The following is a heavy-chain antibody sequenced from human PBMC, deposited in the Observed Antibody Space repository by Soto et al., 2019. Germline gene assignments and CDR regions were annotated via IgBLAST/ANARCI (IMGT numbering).Heavy chain of an antibody. J-gene: IGHJ5*02. CDR2: ISYDGSNK. CDR3: AKGDWFDH. CDR1: GFTFSKYG. V-gene: IGHV3-30*18. Sequence: QVQLVESGGGVVQPGRSLRLSCAASGFTFSKYGMHWVPQAPGKGLEWVAVISYDGSNKYYADSVKGRFSISRDNSKNTLYLQMNSLRAEDTAVYYCAKGDWFDHWGQGTLVTVSS.